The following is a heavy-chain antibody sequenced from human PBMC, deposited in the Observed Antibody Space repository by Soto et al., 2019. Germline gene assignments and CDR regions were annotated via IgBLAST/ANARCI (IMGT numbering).Heavy chain of an antibody. D-gene: IGHD2-15*01. J-gene: IGHJ4*02. CDR3: ARDLWGRTGGYCSGGSFYSGY. CDR1: GGTFSSYA. Sequence: QVQLVQSGAEVKKPGSSVKVSCKASGGTFSSYAISWVRQAPGQGLEWMGGSIPIFGTANYAQKFQGRVTITADESTSTAYMELSSLRSEDTAVYYCARDLWGRTGGYCSGGSFYSGYWGQGTLVTVSS. V-gene: IGHV1-69*01. CDR2: SIPIFGTA.